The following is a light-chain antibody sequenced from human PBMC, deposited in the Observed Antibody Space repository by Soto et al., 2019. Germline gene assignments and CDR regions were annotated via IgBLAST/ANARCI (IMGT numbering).Light chain of an antibody. J-gene: IGKJ4*01. CDR3: QQYNNWPPLT. CDR1: QSVDSK. V-gene: IGKV3-15*01. Sequence: EIVMTQSPATLSVSPGERATLSCRASQSVDSKLAWYQQKPGQGPRLLIYGASSRATGIPARFSGSGSGTEFTLTISSLQSEDFAVYYCQQYNNWPPLTFGGGTKVEIK. CDR2: GAS.